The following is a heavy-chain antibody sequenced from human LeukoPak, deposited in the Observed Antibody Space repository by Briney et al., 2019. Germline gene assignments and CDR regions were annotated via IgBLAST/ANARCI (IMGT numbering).Heavy chain of an antibody. V-gene: IGHV3-21*01. D-gene: IGHD2-15*01. CDR3: ARAKRPGCSGGSCYPYYFDY. J-gene: IGHJ4*02. CDR1: GFTFSSYS. CDR2: ISSSSSYI. Sequence: GGSLRLSCAASGFTFSSYSMNWVRQAPGKGLEWVSSISSSSSYIYYADSVKGRFTISRDNAKNSLYLQMTSLRAEDTAVYYCARAKRPGCSGGSCYPYYFDYWGQGTLVTVSS.